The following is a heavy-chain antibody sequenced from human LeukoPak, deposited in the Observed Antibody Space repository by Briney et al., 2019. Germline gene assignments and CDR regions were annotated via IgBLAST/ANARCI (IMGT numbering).Heavy chain of an antibody. CDR1: GGXISTYY. V-gene: IGHV4-59*08. CDR3: ARRVAVGNYFDP. J-gene: IGHJ5*02. Sequence: PSETLSLTCTFSGGXISTYYWSWIRQPPGKGLEWVGYIYYSGNTNYNPSLKSRVTISLNTSKNQFSLRLRSVTAADTAVYYCARRVAVGNYFDPWGQGTLVTVSS. D-gene: IGHD4-11*01. CDR2: IYYSGNT.